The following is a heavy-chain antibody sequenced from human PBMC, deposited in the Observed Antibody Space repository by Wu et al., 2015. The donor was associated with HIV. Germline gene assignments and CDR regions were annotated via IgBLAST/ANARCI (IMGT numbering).Heavy chain of an antibody. CDR1: GYTFTANY. CDR3: ARVGQKKRVLVEEDTHGGLNDI. CDR2: LNPSSGST. Sequence: QVQLVQSGAEVRTPGASVKVSCKTSGYTFTANYLHWVRQAPGQGLEWMGILNPSSGSTGYAQKFQGRVNHDQGHVHDQQCTWGXGRGLTLNETRPLYYCARVGQKKRVLVEEDTHGGLNDIWGQGTIWSSSL. D-gene: IGHD2-8*02. V-gene: IGHV1-46*01. J-gene: IGHJ3*02.